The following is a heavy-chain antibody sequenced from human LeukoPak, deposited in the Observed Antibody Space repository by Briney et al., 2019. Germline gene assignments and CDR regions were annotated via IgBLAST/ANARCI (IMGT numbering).Heavy chain of an antibody. Sequence: PGGSLRLSCAASGFNFNSYTMNWVRQAPGKGLQWVANILASGSPTYYADSVKGRFIISRDNSKNTVYLQMNSLRVEDTAIYYCAKVRLYGDYPEIDYWGQGTLVAVSS. CDR1: GFNFNSYT. D-gene: IGHD4-17*01. V-gene: IGHV3-23*05. J-gene: IGHJ4*02. CDR3: AKVRLYGDYPEIDY. CDR2: ILASGSPT.